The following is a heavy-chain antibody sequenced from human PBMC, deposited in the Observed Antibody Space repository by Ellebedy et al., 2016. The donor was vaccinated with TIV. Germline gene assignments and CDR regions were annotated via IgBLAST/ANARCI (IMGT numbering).Heavy chain of an antibody. V-gene: IGHV3-66*01. CDR3: ASATTATPTYYGMDV. J-gene: IGHJ6*02. CDR2: IYSGGST. D-gene: IGHD4-17*01. Sequence: GESLKISCAASGFPVSSNYMSWVRQAPGKGLEWVSVIYSGGSTYYADSVKGRFTISRDNSKNTLYLQMNSLRAEDTAVYYCASATTATPTYYGMDVWGQGTTVTVSS. CDR1: GFPVSSNY.